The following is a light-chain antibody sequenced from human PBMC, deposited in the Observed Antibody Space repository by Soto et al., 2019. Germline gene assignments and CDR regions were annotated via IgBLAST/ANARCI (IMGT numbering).Light chain of an antibody. CDR2: EVS. Sequence: QSALPQPASVSGSPGKSITISCTGTSSDVGRYNYVSWYQQHPGKAPKLMIYEVSNRPSGVSNRFSGSKSGNTASLTISGLQAEDEADYYCSSYTSSTSYVFGTGTKV. CDR1: SSDVGRYNY. CDR3: SSYTSSTSYV. J-gene: IGLJ1*01. V-gene: IGLV2-14*01.